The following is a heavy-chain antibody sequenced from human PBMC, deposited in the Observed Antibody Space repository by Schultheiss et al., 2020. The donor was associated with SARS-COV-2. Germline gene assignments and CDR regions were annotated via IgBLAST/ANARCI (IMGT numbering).Heavy chain of an antibody. D-gene: IGHD2-15*01. J-gene: IGHJ5*02. V-gene: IGHV3-23*01. CDR3: AREGGDILGSRGGWFDP. CDR1: GFTFSSYW. CDR2: ISGSGGST. Sequence: GESLKISCAASGFTFSSYWMSWVRQAPGKGLEWVSAISGSGGSTYYADSVKGRFTISRDNAKNSLYLQMNSLRAEDTAVYYCAREGGDILGSRGGWFDPWGQGTLVTVSS.